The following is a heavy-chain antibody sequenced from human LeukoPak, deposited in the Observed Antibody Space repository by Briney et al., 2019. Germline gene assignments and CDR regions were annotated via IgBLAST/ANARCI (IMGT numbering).Heavy chain of an antibody. CDR1: GFTFRNYW. CDR3: ARWGYYDSSSYYQYYFDY. CDR2: IYSGGST. Sequence: PGGSLRLSCAASGFTFRNYWMSWVRQAPGKGLEWVSVIYSGGSTYYADSVKGRFTISRDNSKNTLYLQMNSLRAEDTAVYYCARWGYYDSSSYYQYYFDYWGQGTLVTVSS. D-gene: IGHD3-22*01. J-gene: IGHJ4*02. V-gene: IGHV3-53*01.